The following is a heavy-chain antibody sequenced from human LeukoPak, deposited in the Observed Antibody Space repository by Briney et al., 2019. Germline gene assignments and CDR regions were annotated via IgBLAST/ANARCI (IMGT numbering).Heavy chain of an antibody. CDR1: GGSISPYY. CDR3: ARSRTNYYDSSGYYYY. J-gene: IGHJ4*02. V-gene: IGHV4-59*01. D-gene: IGHD3-22*01. CDR2: IYYTGNT. Sequence: SETLSLTCTVSGGSISPYYWSWIRQPPGGGLEWIGYIYYTGNTNYNPSHKSRVTISVDTSKNQFSLNLSSVTAADTAVYYCARSRTNYYDSSGYYYYWGQGTQVTVSS.